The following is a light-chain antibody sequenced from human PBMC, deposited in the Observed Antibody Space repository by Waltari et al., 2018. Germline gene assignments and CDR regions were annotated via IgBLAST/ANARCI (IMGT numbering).Light chain of an antibody. CDR3: CSYAGLGIYV. CDR2: EVT. CDR1: SSYVGTYNL. Sequence: QSGLTQPASVSGSPGQSITISCTGPSSYVGTYNLFSCDQQYPGKAPKLMVHEVTKRTSGVSDRFSGSKSGNTASLTIYGLQSEDEADYYCCSYAGLGIYVFGTGTKVTVL. V-gene: IGLV2-23*02. J-gene: IGLJ1*01.